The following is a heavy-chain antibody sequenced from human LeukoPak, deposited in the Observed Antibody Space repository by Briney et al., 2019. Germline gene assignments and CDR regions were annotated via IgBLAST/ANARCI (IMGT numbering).Heavy chain of an antibody. J-gene: IGHJ4*02. V-gene: IGHV3-23*01. CDR3: AKETGRGIFGVVIRPGHYFDY. CDR2: ISGSGGST. D-gene: IGHD3-3*01. Sequence: PGGSLRLSCAASGFTFSSYWMSWVRQAPGKGLEWVSAISGSGGSTYYADSVKGRFTISRDNSKNTLYLQMNSLRAEDTAVYYCAKETGRGIFGVVIRPGHYFDYWGQGTLVTVPS. CDR1: GFTFSSYW.